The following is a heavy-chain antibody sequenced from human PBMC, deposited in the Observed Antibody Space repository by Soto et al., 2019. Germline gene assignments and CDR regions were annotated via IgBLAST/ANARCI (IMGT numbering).Heavy chain of an antibody. CDR3: AKEGDIAAAGFDY. J-gene: IGHJ4*02. CDR2: ISYDGSNK. Sequence: PGGSLRLSCAASGFTFSSYGMHWFRQARGKGLEWVAVISYDGSNKYYADSVKGRFTISRDNSKNTLYLQMNSLRAEDTAVYYCAKEGDIAAAGFDYWGQGTLVTVSS. V-gene: IGHV3-30*18. D-gene: IGHD6-13*01. CDR1: GFTFSSYG.